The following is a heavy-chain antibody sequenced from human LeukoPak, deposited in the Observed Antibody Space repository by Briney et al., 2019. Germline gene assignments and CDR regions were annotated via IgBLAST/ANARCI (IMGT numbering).Heavy chain of an antibody. CDR2: IDYSGGT. CDR1: GGSISISSYS. D-gene: IGHD4-23*01. V-gene: IGHV4-39*01. J-gene: IGHJ4*02. CDR3: ARQRGNSRNFDN. Sequence: SETLSLTCTVSGGSISISSYSWGWIRQPPGKGLEWIGSIDYSGGTYYNPSLKSRVTIFVDTSESQFSLNLSSVTAADTAVYHCARQRGNSRNFDNWGQGTLVTVSS.